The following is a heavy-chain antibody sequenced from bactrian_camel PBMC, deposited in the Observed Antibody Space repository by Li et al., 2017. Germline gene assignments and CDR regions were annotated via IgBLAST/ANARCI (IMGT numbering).Heavy chain of an antibody. J-gene: IGHJ6*01. Sequence: HVQLVESGGGSVQAGGSLRLSCAASGITVSSCKMGWSRQAPGKEHELVSRIFSDGTLYYTDSVKGRFTISRDHAKNTVYLQMDTLRPEDTAMYYCAAEFDYDSEYRCSPDAADFGYQGQGTQVTVS. CDR2: IFSDGTL. D-gene: IGHD4*01. V-gene: IGHV3S9*01. CDR1: GITVSSCK. CDR3: AAEFDYDSEYRCSPDAADFGY.